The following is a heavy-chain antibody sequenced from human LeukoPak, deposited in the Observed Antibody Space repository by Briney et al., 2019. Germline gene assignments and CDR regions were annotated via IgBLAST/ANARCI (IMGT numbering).Heavy chain of an antibody. CDR3: ARGGSGSGYLYYFDY. Sequence: ASVKVSCKAPGYSFSDYSVHWVRQAPGHRLEWLGRITSNSGGTSYAQNFPGRVTITRDTSISTAYMELSGLTSDDTAVYYCARGGSGSGYLYYFDYWGQGTLVSVSS. CDR1: GYSFSDYS. CDR2: ITSNSGGT. V-gene: IGHV1-2*06. J-gene: IGHJ4*02. D-gene: IGHD3-10*01.